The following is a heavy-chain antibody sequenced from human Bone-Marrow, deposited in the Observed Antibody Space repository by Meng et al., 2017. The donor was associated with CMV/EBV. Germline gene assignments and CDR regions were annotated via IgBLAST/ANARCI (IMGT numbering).Heavy chain of an antibody. CDR3: ARGYGGYDLHPDYRYYYYYGMDV. Sequence: ASVKVSCKASGYTFTGYYKHWVRQAPGQGLEWMGWINPNSGGTNYAQKFQGRVTMTRDTSISTAYMELSRLRSDDTAVYYCARGYGGYDLHPDYRYYYYYGMDVWGQGTTVTVSS. CDR1: GYTFTGYY. D-gene: IGHD5-12*01. CDR2: INPNSGGT. J-gene: IGHJ6*02. V-gene: IGHV1-2*02.